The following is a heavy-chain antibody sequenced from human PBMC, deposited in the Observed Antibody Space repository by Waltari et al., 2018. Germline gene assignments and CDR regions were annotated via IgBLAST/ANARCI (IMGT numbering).Heavy chain of an antibody. V-gene: IGHV3-23*03. J-gene: IGHJ4*02. CDR1: GFTFSNYA. CDR3: ARGSGTDYYYYDSSAYYYFDY. CDR2: IYSGGTIT. Sequence: EVQLLESGGDLVQPGGSLRLSCAGSGFTFSNYARNWVRQAPGKGLDWVSIIYSGGTITYYGDSVKGRFTISRDNSKNTVHLQMNSLRAEDTAVYYCARGSGTDYYYYDSSAYYYFDYWGQGTLVTVSS. D-gene: IGHD3-22*01.